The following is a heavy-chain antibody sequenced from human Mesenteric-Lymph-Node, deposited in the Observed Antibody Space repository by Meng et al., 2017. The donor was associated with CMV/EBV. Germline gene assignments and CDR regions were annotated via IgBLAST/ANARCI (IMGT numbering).Heavy chain of an antibody. CDR1: GYTLKTYY. D-gene: IGHD5-24*01. Sequence: ASVKVSCKASGYTLKTYYMHWVRQAPGQGLEWMGWINGNSGGIYLQQKFQGRVTMTRDTSINTAYMEVSGLRSDDTAIYYCARLKTIRAGYNNDAFDIWGQGTKVTVSS. CDR3: ARLKTIRAGYNNDAFDI. J-gene: IGHJ3*02. CDR2: INGNSGGI. V-gene: IGHV1-2*02.